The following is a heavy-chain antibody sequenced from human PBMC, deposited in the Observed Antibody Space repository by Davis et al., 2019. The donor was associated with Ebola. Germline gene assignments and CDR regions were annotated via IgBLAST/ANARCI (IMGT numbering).Heavy chain of an antibody. CDR3: AKRTSSSGAFDI. J-gene: IGHJ3*02. Sequence: GESLKISCAASGFTFSSYAMSWVRQAPGKGLEWVSSVAFSGDSTYYADSVKGRFTISRDNSHNTLYLQINSLRAEDTAVYYCAKRTSSSGAFDIWGQGTMVTVSS. V-gene: IGHV3-23*01. CDR2: VAFSGDST. D-gene: IGHD6-6*01. CDR1: GFTFSSYA.